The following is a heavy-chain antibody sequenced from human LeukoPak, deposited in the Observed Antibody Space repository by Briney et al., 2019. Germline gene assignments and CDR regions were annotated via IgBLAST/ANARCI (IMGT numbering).Heavy chain of an antibody. CDR1: GYIFTGYY. CDR3: ARDGERRTPAVAGNGEVDY. V-gene: IGHV1-2*02. CDR2: INPNGGGT. J-gene: IGHJ4*02. Sequence: ASVKVSCKTSGYIFTGYYIHWVRQAPGQGLEWMGWINPNGGGTTYGQRFQGRVTMTRDTSISTAYMELSRLRSDDTAVYYCARDGERRTPAVAGNGEVDYWGQGTLVTVSS. D-gene: IGHD6-13*01.